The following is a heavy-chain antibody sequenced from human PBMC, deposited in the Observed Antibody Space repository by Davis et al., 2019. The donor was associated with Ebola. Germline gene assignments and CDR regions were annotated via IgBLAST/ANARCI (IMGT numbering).Heavy chain of an antibody. CDR2: ISYDESQK. J-gene: IGHJ6*02. V-gene: IGHV3-33*05. Sequence: PGGSLRLSCSGSEFTFSAYDFHWVRQAPGKGLQWVAHISYDESQKDFLDSVEGRSTISRDNSKNTLVLQMDSLRVEDTGVYYCARQRAEGGGMDVWGQGTTVTVSS. CDR3: ARQRAEGGGMDV. CDR1: EFTFSAYD.